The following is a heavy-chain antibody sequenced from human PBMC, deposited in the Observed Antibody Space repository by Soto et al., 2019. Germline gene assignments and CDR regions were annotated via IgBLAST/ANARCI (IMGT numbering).Heavy chain of an antibody. CDR3: AIGGYFDSSNYLDY. J-gene: IGHJ4*02. Sequence: AASVKVSCRAAGYTFTSYGMNGWRRAPGRGLVWMGWINPGNGNTKYSQKFQGRVIIDRDTSANTAYMELSNLRSEDTYVYYCAIGGYFDSSNYLDYWGLGTLVTVSS. D-gene: IGHD3-22*01. CDR2: INPGNGNT. V-gene: IGHV1-3*01. CDR1: GYTFTSYG.